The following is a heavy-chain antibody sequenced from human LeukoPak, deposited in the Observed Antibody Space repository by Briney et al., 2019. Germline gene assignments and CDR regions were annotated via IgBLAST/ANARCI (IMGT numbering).Heavy chain of an antibody. CDR1: GFTFSSYS. J-gene: IGHJ3*02. V-gene: IGHV3-21*01. CDR2: ISSSSSYI. Sequence: PGGSLRLSCAASGFTFSSYSMNWVRQAPGKGLEWVSSISSSSSYIYYADSVKGRFTISRDNAKNSLYLQMNSLRAEDTAVYYCAIEGLDTDAFDIWGQGTMVTVSS. CDR3: AIEGLDTDAFDI. D-gene: IGHD5-18*01.